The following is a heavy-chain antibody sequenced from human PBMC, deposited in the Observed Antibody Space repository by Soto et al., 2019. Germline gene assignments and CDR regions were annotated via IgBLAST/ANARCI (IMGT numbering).Heavy chain of an antibody. CDR1: GYTFTSYA. CDR3: ARGWFGEFVDYFDY. J-gene: IGHJ4*02. Sequence: QVQLVQSGAEVKKPGASVKVSCKASGYTFTSYAISWVRQAPGQGLEWMGWISAYNGNTNYAQKVQGRVTMTTDTSTDTAYRERGSRGSDDTAVYYCARGWFGEFVDYFDYWGQGTMVTVSS. CDR2: ISAYNGNT. V-gene: IGHV1-18*01. D-gene: IGHD3-10*01.